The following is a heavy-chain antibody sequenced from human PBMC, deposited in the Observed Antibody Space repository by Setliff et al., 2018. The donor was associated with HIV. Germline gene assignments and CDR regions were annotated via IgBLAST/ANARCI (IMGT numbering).Heavy chain of an antibody. J-gene: IGHJ4*02. V-gene: IGHV1-18*01. CDR1: GYTFTNYG. CDR3: ARGFHCNILTGYYYFDY. D-gene: IGHD3-9*01. Sequence: ASVKVSCKASGYTFTNYGISWVRQAPGQGLEWMGWISTYNGNTNYAQKLQGRVTMTTDTSTSTAYMELRSLRSDDTAVYYCARGFHCNILTGYYYFDYWGQGTLVTVTS. CDR2: ISTYNGNT.